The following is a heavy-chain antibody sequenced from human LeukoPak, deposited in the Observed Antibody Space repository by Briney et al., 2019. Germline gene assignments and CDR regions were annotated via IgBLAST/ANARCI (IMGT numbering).Heavy chain of an antibody. CDR3: ARDQPYYDILTGYSIDAFDI. V-gene: IGHV4-59*01. D-gene: IGHD3-9*01. CDR1: GGSISSYY. Sequence: PSETLSLTCTVSGGSISSYYWSWIRQPPGKGLEWIGYIYYSGSTNYNPSLKSRVTISVDTSKNQFSLKLSSVTAADTAVYYCARDQPYYDILTGYSIDAFDIWGQGTMVTLSS. J-gene: IGHJ3*02. CDR2: IYYSGST.